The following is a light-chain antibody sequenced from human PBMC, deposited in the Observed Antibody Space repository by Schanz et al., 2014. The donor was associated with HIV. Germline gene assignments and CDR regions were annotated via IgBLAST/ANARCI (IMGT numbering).Light chain of an antibody. J-gene: IGKJ5*01. V-gene: IGKV1-5*03. Sequence: DIQMTQSPSTLSASVGDRVTITCRASQSISDWLAWYQQKPGKAPKVLIYKASTLHSGVPSTFSGGGSGTEFTLTITNLQPEDFATYYCLQQNTYPLTFGQGTRLEIK. CDR3: LQQNTYPLT. CDR1: QSISDW. CDR2: KAS.